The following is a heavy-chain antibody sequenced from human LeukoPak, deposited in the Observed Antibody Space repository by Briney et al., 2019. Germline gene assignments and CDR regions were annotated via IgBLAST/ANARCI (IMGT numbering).Heavy chain of an antibody. V-gene: IGHV3-53*01. D-gene: IGHD3-22*01. J-gene: IGHJ4*02. CDR2: IYSDGST. Sequence: QPGGSLRLSCAASGFAVSSNYMNWVRQAPGKGLEWVSVIYSDGSTYYADSVKGRFTISRDNAKNSLYLQMNSLRAEDTAVYYCARAGYYDSSGYPPYWGQGTLVTVSS. CDR3: ARAGYYDSSGYPPY. CDR1: GFAVSSNY.